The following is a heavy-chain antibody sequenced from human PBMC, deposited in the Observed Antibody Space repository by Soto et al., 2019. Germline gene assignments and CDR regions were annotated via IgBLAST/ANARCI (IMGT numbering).Heavy chain of an antibody. CDR3: VRRNYYGSENNWFDP. CDR2: IKQDGSEK. Sequence: GGSLRLSCAASGFSISKYWMHWVRQAPGKGLEWVANIKQDGSEKYFVDSVKGRFTISRDNAKNSLHLQMDSLRAEDTAMYYCVRRNYYGSENNWFDPWGQGTLVTVSS. CDR1: GFSISKYW. V-gene: IGHV3-7*01. D-gene: IGHD3-10*01. J-gene: IGHJ5*02.